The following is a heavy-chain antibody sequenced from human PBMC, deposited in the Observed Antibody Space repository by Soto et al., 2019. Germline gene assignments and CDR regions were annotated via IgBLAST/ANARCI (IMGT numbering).Heavy chain of an antibody. CDR3: ARKRGGSVTWDY. Sequence: VQLVESGGGLVQPGGSLRLSCAASGFTYNMYWMSWVRQAPGKGLEWVGNIKEDGSEKYYGDSVKGRFTISRDNANKSLYLEMNSLRVEDTAVYYCARKRGGSVTWDYWGQGTLVTVSS. V-gene: IGHV3-7*01. CDR1: GFTYNMYW. J-gene: IGHJ4*02. D-gene: IGHD3-10*01. CDR2: IKEDGSEK.